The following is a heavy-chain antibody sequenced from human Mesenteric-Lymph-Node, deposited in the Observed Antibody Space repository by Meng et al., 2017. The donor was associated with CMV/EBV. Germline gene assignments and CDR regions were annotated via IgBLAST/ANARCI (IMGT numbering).Heavy chain of an antibody. Sequence: GESLKISCAASGFTFSDYYMNWVRQAPGKGLEWVSSISSSSTIYYADSVKGRFTISRDNAKNSLYLQMNSLRAEDTAVYYCRGYSYGLFDYWGQGTLVTVSS. CDR2: ISSSSTI. D-gene: IGHD5-18*01. J-gene: IGHJ4*02. CDR1: GFTFSDYY. CDR3: RGYSYGLFDY. V-gene: IGHV3-69-1*01.